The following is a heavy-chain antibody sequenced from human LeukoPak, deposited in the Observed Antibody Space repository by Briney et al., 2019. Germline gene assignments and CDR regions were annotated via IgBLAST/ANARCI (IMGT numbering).Heavy chain of an antibody. V-gene: IGHV3-9*03. D-gene: IGHD1-26*01. CDR3: AKDYNRVGETGYFDY. CDR2: LSWNSGII. Sequence: GGSLRLSCAASGFTFDDAMHWVRQAPEKGLEWVSSLSWNSGIIAYADSVKGRFTISRDNAKNSLYLQMNSLAEDMALYYCAKDYNRVGETGYFDYWGQGTLVTVSS. J-gene: IGHJ4*02. CDR1: GFTFDDA.